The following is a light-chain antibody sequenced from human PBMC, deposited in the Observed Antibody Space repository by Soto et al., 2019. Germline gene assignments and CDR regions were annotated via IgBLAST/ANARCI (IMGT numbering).Light chain of an antibody. Sequence: QPVLTQSPSASASLGASVKLTCTLSSGHSRYAIAWHQQQPQKGPRYLMNLNSDGSHTKGDGIPDRFSGSSSGAERYLPISSLQSEDEADYYCQTWGTGIQVFGGGTKLTVL. J-gene: IGLJ2*01. V-gene: IGLV4-69*01. CDR3: QTWGTGIQV. CDR1: SGHSRYA. CDR2: LNSDGSH.